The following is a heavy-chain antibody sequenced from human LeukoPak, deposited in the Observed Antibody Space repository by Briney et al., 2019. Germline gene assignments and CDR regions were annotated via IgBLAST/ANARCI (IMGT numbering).Heavy chain of an antibody. CDR2: VDPEDGET. CDR1: GYTFTDYY. V-gene: IGHV1-69-2*01. CDR3: ATAVDYSNYEYFDL. Sequence: GASVKVSCKASGYTFTDYYMHWVQQAPGKGLEWMGRVDPEDGETIYAEKFQGRVTITADTSTDTAYMELSSLRSEDTAVYYCATAVDYSNYEYFDLWGRGTLVTVSS. D-gene: IGHD4-11*01. J-gene: IGHJ2*01.